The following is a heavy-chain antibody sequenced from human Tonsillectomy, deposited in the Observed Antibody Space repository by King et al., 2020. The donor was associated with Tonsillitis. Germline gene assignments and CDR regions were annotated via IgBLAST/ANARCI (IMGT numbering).Heavy chain of an antibody. CDR2: IKPDGSDK. CDR1: GFTFSSYW. CDR3: ARDAGGFEYSSSLDY. Sequence: VQLVESGGGLVQPGGSLRLSCAASGFTFSSYWMSWVRQAPGKGLEWVADIKPDGSDKYYVDSVKGRFTISRDNAKNSLYLQMNILRAEDTDVYYCARDAGGFEYSSSLDYWGQGTLVTVSS. J-gene: IGHJ4*02. D-gene: IGHD6-6*01. V-gene: IGHV3-7*03.